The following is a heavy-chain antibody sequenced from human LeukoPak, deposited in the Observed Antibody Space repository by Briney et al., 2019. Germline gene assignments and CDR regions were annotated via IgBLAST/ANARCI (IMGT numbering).Heavy chain of an antibody. Sequence: SETLSLTCTVSGGSISSSSYYWGWIRQPPGKGLEWIGSIYYSGSTYYSPSLKSRVTISVDTSKNQFSLKLSSVTAADTAVYYCARVLAQSYYYYGMDVWGQGTTVTVSS. V-gene: IGHV4-39*01. CDR1: GGSISSSSYY. D-gene: IGHD3-3*01. J-gene: IGHJ6*02. CDR2: IYYSGST. CDR3: ARVLAQSYYYYGMDV.